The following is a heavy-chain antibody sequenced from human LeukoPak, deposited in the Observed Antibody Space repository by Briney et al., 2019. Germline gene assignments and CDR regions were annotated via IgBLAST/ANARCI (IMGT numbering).Heavy chain of an antibody. CDR2: IRYDGSNK. D-gene: IGHD3-3*01. CDR1: GLTYSSYG. J-gene: IGHJ5*02. Sequence: PGGSLRLSCAASGLTYSSYGMHWVRQAPGKGLEWVAFIRYDGSNKYYADSVKGRFTISRDNSKNTLYLQMNSLRAEDTAVYYCAKGVPITGFWSGYCTDWFDPWGQGTLVTVSS. CDR3: AKGVPITGFWSGYCTDWFDP. V-gene: IGHV3-30*02.